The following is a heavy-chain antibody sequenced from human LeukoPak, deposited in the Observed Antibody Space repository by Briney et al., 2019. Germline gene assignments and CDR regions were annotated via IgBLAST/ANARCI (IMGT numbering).Heavy chain of an antibody. J-gene: IGHJ4*02. D-gene: IGHD6-19*01. Sequence: ASVKVSCTASGYTFTSHYMHWVRQAPGQGLEWMGIINPSGGSTSYAQKFQGRVTMTRDTSTSTVYMELSSLRSEDTAVYYCARDVAGYSSGWYFDYWGQGTLVAVSS. CDR3: ARDVAGYSSGWYFDY. CDR1: GYTFTSHY. V-gene: IGHV1-46*01. CDR2: INPSGGST.